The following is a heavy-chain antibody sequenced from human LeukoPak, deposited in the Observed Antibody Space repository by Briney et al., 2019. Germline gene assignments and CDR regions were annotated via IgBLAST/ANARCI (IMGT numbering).Heavy chain of an antibody. Sequence: ASVKVSCKASGYTFTGKFIHWVRQAPGQGLEWMGWIDPNSGGTDYAQKFRGRVTMTRDTSTSTAYMDLSSMISDDTAVYYCARDREGLAYFDYWGQGTLVTVSS. D-gene: IGHD3/OR15-3a*01. V-gene: IGHV1-2*02. CDR2: IDPNSGGT. J-gene: IGHJ4*02. CDR3: ARDREGLAYFDY. CDR1: GYTFTGKF.